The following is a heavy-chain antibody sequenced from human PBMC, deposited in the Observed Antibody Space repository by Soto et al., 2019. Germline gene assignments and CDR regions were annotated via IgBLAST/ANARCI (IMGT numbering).Heavy chain of an antibody. D-gene: IGHD3-3*01. CDR3: ARGGVSTRTFDY. J-gene: IGHJ4*02. V-gene: IGHV3-23*01. CDR2: ISGSGGST. CDR1: GFTFSSYA. Sequence: GSLRLSCAASGFTFSSYAMSWVRQAPGKGLEWVSAISGSGGSTYYADSVKGQVTISADKSISSAYLQWSSLRASDTAMYYCARGGVSTRTFDYWGQGTPVTVSS.